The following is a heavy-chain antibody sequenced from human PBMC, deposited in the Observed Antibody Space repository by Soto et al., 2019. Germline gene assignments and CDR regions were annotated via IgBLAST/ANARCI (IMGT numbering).Heavy chain of an antibody. V-gene: IGHV4-59*01. CDR1: GGSISSYY. CDR3: AREVNYDILTGYFRSYNWFDP. J-gene: IGHJ5*02. Sequence: SETLSLTCTVSGGSISSYYWSWIRQPPGKGLEWIGYIYYSGSTNYNPSLKSRVTISVDTSKNQFSPKLSSVTAADTAVYYCAREVNYDILTGYFRSYNWFDPWGQGTLVTVSS. D-gene: IGHD3-9*01. CDR2: IYYSGST.